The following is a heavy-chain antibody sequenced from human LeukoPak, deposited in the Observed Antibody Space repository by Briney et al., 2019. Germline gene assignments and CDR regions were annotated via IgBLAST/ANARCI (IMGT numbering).Heavy chain of an antibody. Sequence: GGSLRLSCAASGFTFSSYTMNWVRQPPGKGLEWVSNIGASSTTIYYADSVKGRFTISRDNAKNSLYLQMNSLRADDTAVYYCARFAAGGSYYYYMDVWGKGTTVTVSS. CDR2: IGASSTTI. V-gene: IGHV3-48*01. J-gene: IGHJ6*03. CDR1: GFTFSSYT. CDR3: ARFAAGGSYYYYMDV. D-gene: IGHD6-25*01.